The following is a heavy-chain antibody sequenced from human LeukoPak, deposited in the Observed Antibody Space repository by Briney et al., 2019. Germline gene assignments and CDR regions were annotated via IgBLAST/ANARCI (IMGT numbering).Heavy chain of an antibody. J-gene: IGHJ4*02. CDR3: ARAPVTSCRGAYCYPFDY. D-gene: IGHD2-21*01. CDR1: GFPLSSYA. V-gene: IGHV3-23*01. Sequence: GGSLRLSCAASGFPLSSYAMSWVRQAPGKGLEWVSATSSSDAGTYYADSVRGRFTISRDNSKNTLYLQMNSLRAEDAAVYYCARAPVTSCRGAYCYPFDYWGQGTLVTVSS. CDR2: TSSSDAGT.